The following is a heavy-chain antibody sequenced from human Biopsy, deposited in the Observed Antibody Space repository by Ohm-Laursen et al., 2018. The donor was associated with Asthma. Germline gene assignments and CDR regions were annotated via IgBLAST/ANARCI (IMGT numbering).Heavy chain of an antibody. D-gene: IGHD3-10*01. J-gene: IGHJ5*02. V-gene: IGHV3-7*05. CDR3: ARDRPITMVRGVIITFDP. Sequence: GSLRLSCAASGFTFSNYWMSWVRQTPGKGLEWVANIKQDGSEKYYVDSVKGRFTISRDNAKNSLYLQMNSLRAEDTAVYYCARDRPITMVRGVIITFDPWGQGTLVTVSS. CDR2: IKQDGSEK. CDR1: GFTFSNYW.